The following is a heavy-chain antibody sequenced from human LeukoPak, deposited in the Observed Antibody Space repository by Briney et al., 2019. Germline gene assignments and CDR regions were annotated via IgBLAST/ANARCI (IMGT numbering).Heavy chain of an antibody. D-gene: IGHD4-17*01. CDR2: IYHSGST. CDR1: GGSISSSNW. V-gene: IGHV4-4*02. J-gene: IGHJ2*01. CDR3: ATTRLYGDPSYAEYFDL. Sequence: PSETLSLTCAVSGGSISSSNWWSWVRQPPGKGLEWIGEIYHSGSTNYNPSLKSRVTISVDKSKNQFSLKLSSVTAADTAVYYCATTRLYGDPSYAEYFDLWGRGTLVTVSS.